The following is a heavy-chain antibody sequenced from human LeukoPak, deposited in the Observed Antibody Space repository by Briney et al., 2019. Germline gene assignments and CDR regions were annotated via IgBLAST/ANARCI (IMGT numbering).Heavy chain of an antibody. J-gene: IGHJ4*02. CDR2: MNPNSGNT. CDR1: GYTFTSYD. Sequence: ASVKVSCKASGYTFTSYDINWVRQPTGQGLEWMGWMNPNSGNTSYAQKFQGRVTITRNTSISTAYMELSSLRSEDTAVYYCAIWRSTSLECRWGQGTLGTVSS. D-gene: IGHD2-2*01. V-gene: IGHV1-8*01. CDR3: AIWRSTSLECR.